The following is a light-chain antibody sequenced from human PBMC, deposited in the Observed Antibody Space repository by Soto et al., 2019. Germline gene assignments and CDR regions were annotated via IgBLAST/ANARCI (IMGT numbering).Light chain of an antibody. Sequence: QSVLTQPPSASGTPGQRVTISCSGSSSNIGSNYVYWYQQLPGTAPKLLIYRINQRPSGVPDRFSGSKSGTSASLAISGLRSEDEADYYCAAWDDSLSGYVVFGGGTKLTVL. CDR2: RIN. V-gene: IGLV1-47*01. J-gene: IGLJ2*01. CDR3: AAWDDSLSGYVV. CDR1: SSNIGSNY.